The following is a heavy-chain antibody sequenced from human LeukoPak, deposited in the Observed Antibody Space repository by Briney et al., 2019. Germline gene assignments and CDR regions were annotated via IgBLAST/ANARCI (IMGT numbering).Heavy chain of an antibody. CDR2: ISSSSSYI. V-gene: IGHV3-21*01. D-gene: IGHD4-17*01. Sequence: GGSLRLSCAASGFTFSSYSMNWVRQAPGKGLEWVSSISSSSSYIYYADSVKGRFTISRDNAKNSLYLQMNSLRAEDTAVYYCAGTTVVTGSNYYYYGMDVWGQGTTVTVSS. CDR3: AGTTVVTGSNYYYYGMDV. J-gene: IGHJ6*02. CDR1: GFTFSSYS.